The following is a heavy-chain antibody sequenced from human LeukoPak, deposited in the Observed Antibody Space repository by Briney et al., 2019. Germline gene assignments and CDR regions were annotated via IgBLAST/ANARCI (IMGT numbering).Heavy chain of an antibody. Sequence: GGSLRLSCAASGFTFSSYAMHWVRQAPGKGLEYVSAISSNGGSTYYANSVKGRFTTSRDNSKNTLYLQMGSLRAEDMAVYYCARERYCSGGSCIRGMDVWGQGTTVTVSS. CDR2: ISSNGGST. CDR3: ARERYCSGGSCIRGMDV. J-gene: IGHJ6*02. V-gene: IGHV3-64*01. CDR1: GFTFSSYA. D-gene: IGHD2-15*01.